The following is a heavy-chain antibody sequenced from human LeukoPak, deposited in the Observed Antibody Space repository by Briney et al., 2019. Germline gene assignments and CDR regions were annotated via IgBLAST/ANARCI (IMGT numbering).Heavy chain of an antibody. Sequence: ASVKVSFKASGYTFTNYDINWVRQATGQGLEWMGWMNPNSGKTGYAQKFQGRVTLTRNTSISTAYMELSSLRSEDTAVYYCARGVDSSSWYRFHYWGQGTLVTVSS. J-gene: IGHJ4*02. CDR2: MNPNSGKT. CDR1: GYTFTNYD. V-gene: IGHV1-8*03. D-gene: IGHD3-22*01. CDR3: ARGVDSSSWYRFHY.